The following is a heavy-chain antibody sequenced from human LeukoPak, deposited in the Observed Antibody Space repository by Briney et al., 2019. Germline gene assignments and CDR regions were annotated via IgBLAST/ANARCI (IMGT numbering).Heavy chain of an antibody. CDR2: IYTSGNT. CDR3: ARPRFGDYAGSEC. CDR1: GGSISNGVYY. J-gene: IGHJ4*02. Sequence: SETLSLTCTVSGGSISNGVYYWSWIRQHPGKGLEWIGYIYTSGNTYYNPSLKSRVDILLDTSKNQFSLKLSSVTAADTAVYYCARPRFGDYAGSECWGQGTLVTVSS. D-gene: IGHD4-17*01. V-gene: IGHV4-31*03.